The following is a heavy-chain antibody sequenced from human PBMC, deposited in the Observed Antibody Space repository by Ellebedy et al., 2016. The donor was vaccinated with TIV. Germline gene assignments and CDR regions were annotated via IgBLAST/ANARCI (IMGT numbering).Heavy chain of an antibody. D-gene: IGHD1-26*01. V-gene: IGHV4-39*01. CDR2: VYYSGSP. J-gene: IGHJ3*01. CDR3: AKSIVGANFLFAFDF. Sequence: MPSETLSLTCSVSGGSVSSTRYYWAWIRQPPGKGLEYIGSVYYSGSPYYNPSFKSRVTLSADTSKNQFSLNLRTVTAADTAVYYCAKSIVGANFLFAFDFWGQGTMVTVFS. CDR1: GGSVSSTRYY.